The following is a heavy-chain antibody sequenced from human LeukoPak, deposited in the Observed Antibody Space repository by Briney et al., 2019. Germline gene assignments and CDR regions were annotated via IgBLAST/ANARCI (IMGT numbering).Heavy chain of an antibody. J-gene: IGHJ4*02. D-gene: IGHD4-11*01. CDR1: GFTFSSYA. CDR2: ISYDGSNK. V-gene: IGHV3-30*14. CDR3: ATGGQYPLLDY. Sequence: PGGSLRLSCAASGFTFSSYAMHWVRQAPGKGLEWVAVISYDGSNKYYADSVKGRFTISRDNSKNTLYLQMNSLRAEDTAVYYCATGGQYPLLDYWGQGTLVTVSS.